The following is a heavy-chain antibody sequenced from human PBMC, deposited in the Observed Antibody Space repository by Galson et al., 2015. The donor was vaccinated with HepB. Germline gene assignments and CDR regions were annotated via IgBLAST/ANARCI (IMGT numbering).Heavy chain of an antibody. CDR1: GYTFTSYY. J-gene: IGHJ4*02. CDR3: ASPYDSSGYALRPFDY. D-gene: IGHD3-22*01. Sequence: SVKVSCKASGYTFTSYYMHWVRQAPGQGLEWMGGIIPIFGTANYAQKFQGRVTITADESTSTAYMELSSLRSEDTAVYYCASPYDSSGYALRPFDYWGQGTLVTVSS. CDR2: IIPIFGTA. V-gene: IGHV1-69*13.